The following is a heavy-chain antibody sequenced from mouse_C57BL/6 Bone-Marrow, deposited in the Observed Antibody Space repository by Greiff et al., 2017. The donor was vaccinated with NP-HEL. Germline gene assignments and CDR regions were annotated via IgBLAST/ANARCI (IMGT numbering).Heavy chain of an antibody. CDR1: GFTFSSYG. CDR2: ISSGGSYT. Sequence: EVKLLESGGDLVKPGGSLKLSCAASGFTFSSYGMSWVRQTPDKRLEWVATISSGGSYTYYPDSVKGRFTISRDNAKNTLYLQRSSLKSEDTAMYYCARTQLRSLAWFAYWGQGTLVTVSA. J-gene: IGHJ3*01. V-gene: IGHV5-6*01. D-gene: IGHD3-2*02. CDR3: ARTQLRSLAWFAY.